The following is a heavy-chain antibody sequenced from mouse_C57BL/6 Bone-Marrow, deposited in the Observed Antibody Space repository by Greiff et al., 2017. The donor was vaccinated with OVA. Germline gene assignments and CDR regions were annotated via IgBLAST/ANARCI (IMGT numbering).Heavy chain of an antibody. CDR3: TSPVVAAGDY. CDR2: IDPETGGT. V-gene: IGHV1-15*01. Sequence: QVQLQQSGAELVRPGASVTLSCKASGYTFTDYEMHWVKQTPVHGLEWIGAIDPETGGTAYNQKFKGKAILTADKSSSTAYMELRSLTSEDSAVYYCTSPVVAAGDYWGQGATLTVSS. CDR1: GYTFTDYE. J-gene: IGHJ2*01. D-gene: IGHD1-1*02.